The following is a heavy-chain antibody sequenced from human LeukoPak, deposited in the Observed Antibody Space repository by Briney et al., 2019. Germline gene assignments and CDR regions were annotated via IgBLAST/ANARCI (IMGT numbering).Heavy chain of an antibody. CDR3: ARDLSYCGGDCSY. D-gene: IGHD2-21*02. J-gene: IGHJ4*02. Sequence: GGSLRLSCAASGFTFSSYAMHWVRQAPGKGLEWVSYISSSGSTIYYADSVKGRFTISRDNAKNSLYLQMNSLRAEDTAVYYCARDLSYCGGDCSYWGQGTLVTVSS. V-gene: IGHV3-48*04. CDR1: GFTFSSYA. CDR2: ISSSGSTI.